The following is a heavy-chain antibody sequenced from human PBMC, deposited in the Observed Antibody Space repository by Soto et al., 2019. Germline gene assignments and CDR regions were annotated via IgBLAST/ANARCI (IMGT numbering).Heavy chain of an antibody. D-gene: IGHD2-2*02. V-gene: IGHV1-3*01. CDR2: INAGNGNT. CDR1: GYTFTSYA. Sequence: QVQLVQSGAEVKKPGASVKVSCKASGYTFTSYAMHWVRQAPGQRLEWMGWINAGNGNTKYSQKFQGRVTITRDTSASTAYMELSSLRSEDTAVYYCARGQGDQLLYHVFDYWGQGTLVTVSS. CDR3: ARGQGDQLLYHVFDY. J-gene: IGHJ4*02.